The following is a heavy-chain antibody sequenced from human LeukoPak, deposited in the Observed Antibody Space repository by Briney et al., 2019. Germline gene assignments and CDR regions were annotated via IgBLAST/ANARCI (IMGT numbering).Heavy chain of an antibody. CDR3: GGGSYYFDY. CDR1: GGSISTYY. J-gene: IGHJ4*02. V-gene: IGHV4-59*08. D-gene: IGHD1-26*01. CDR2: TYYSRIY. Sequence: LETMSLTCTISGGSISTYYGSWLRQTPRKGLEWSGKTYYSRIYKDNPSLKRRATIPVDTSNNHLSPKLSSVTAADTAVYYCGGGSYYFDYWGQGALVTVSS.